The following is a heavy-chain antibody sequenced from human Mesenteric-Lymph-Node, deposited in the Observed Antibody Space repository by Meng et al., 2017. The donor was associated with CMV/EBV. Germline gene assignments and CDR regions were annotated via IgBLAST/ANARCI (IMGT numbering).Heavy chain of an antibody. CDR2: IDNDGSTV. D-gene: IGHD3-3*01. CDR1: GFTFSDYW. J-gene: IGHJ6*02. V-gene: IGHV3-74*01. CDR3: ARGNRGVVTIDSATHYYYYALDV. Sequence: GESLKISCAVSGFTFSDYWMYWVRQAPGKGLVWVSHIDNDGSTVVYADSVKGRFTTSRDNAKNTLYLEVDSLRNDDTAVYYCARGNRGVVTIDSATHYYYYALDVWGRGTTVTVSS.